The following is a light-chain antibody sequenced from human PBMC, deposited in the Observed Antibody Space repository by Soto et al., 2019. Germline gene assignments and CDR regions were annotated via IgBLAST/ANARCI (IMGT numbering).Light chain of an antibody. CDR2: GAS. J-gene: IGKJ5*01. CDR3: QQFKNYPIT. Sequence: EIVMTQSPATLSVSLGEGATLACRASQSVSSRLAWYQQKPGQAPRILIYGASTRATGIPPRFSGSGSGTDFTLTISSLHPEDFAVYFCQQFKNYPITFGQGTRLEIK. V-gene: IGKV3-15*01. CDR1: QSVSSR.